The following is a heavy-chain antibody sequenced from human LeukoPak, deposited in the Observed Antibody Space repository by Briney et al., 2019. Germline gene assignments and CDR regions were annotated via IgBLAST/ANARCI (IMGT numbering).Heavy chain of an antibody. V-gene: IGHV3-15*01. Sequence: GGSLRLSCAASGFTFSNAWMSWVRQAPRKGLEWVGRIKSKTGGGTTDYAAPVKGRFTISRDDSKNTLYLQMNSLKTEDAAVYYCTTAVFATGFDYWGQGNLVTVSS. CDR3: TTAVFATGFDY. D-gene: IGHD4-17*01. J-gene: IGHJ4*02. CDR2: IKSKTGGGTT. CDR1: GFTFSNAW.